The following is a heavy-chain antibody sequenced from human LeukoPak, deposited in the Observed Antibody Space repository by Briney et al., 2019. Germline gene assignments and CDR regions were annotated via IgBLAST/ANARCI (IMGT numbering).Heavy chain of an antibody. D-gene: IGHD3-22*01. CDR1: GFTLSNYS. J-gene: IGHJ3*02. CDR2: ISGSGFTI. CDR3: ARVHLYYYDSSGYYLDAFDI. V-gene: IGHV3-48*01. Sequence: GGSLRLSCAVSGFTLSNYSMNWVRQAPGKGLEWISYISGSGFTIHYADSVKGRFTISRDNAKNSLYLQKNSLRAEDTAVYYCARVHLYYYDSSGYYLDAFDIWGQGTMVTVSS.